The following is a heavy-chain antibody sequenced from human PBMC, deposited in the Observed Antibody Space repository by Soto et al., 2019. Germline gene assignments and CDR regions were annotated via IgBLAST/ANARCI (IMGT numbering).Heavy chain of an antibody. CDR2: IWYDGSK. D-gene: IGHD1-26*01. J-gene: IGHJ3*02. V-gene: IGHV3-33*01. Sequence: RESXRLSCSASGFTFIIYGIHWFRHAQGKGLELVAVIWYDGSKFYADSVQGRFNISRDNSKNTLYLQMSSLRADDKAVYYCARDRMWEKITTDDFDIWGQGTMVTVSS. CDR1: GFTFIIYG. CDR3: ARDRMWEKITTDDFDI.